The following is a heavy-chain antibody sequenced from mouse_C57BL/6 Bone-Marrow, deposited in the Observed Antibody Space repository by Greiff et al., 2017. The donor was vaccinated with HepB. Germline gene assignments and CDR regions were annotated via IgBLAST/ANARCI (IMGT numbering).Heavy chain of an antibody. Sequence: EVKLVESGPGLAKPSQTLSLTCSVTGYSITSDYWNWIRKFPGNKLEYMGYISYSGSTYYNPSLKSRISITRDTSKNQYYLQLNSVTTEDTATYYCARCLYDYDGTGYAMDYWGQGTSVTVSS. V-gene: IGHV3-8*01. CDR2: ISYSGST. CDR3: ARCLYDYDGTGYAMDY. J-gene: IGHJ4*01. D-gene: IGHD2-4*01. CDR1: GYSITSDY.